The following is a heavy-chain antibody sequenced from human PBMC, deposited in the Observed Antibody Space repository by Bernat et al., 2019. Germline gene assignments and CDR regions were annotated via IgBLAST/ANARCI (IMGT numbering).Heavy chain of an antibody. CDR3: ARGRITMVRGVIGQDWFDP. CDR2: ISYSGST. CDR1: GGSVSSGSYY. Sequence: QVQLQESGPGLVKPSETLSLTCTVSGGSVSSGSYYWSWIRQPPGKGLEWIGYISYSGSTNYNPSLKSRVTISVDTSKNQFSLKLSSVTAADTAVYYCARGRITMVRGVIGQDWFDPWGQGTLVTVSS. V-gene: IGHV4-61*01. D-gene: IGHD3-10*01. J-gene: IGHJ5*02.